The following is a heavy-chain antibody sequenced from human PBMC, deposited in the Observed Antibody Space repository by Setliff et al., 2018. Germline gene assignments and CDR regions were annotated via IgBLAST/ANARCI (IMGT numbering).Heavy chain of an antibody. Sequence: ASVKVSCKSSGFTFTDYGITWVRQVPGQGLEWMGWINSYNFNTQYAQKFQGRVTVTTDTATTTAYLELRSLRSDDTAVYFCSRLVRFCTRTVCQRLSGDDYWGQGTLVTVSS. J-gene: IGHJ4*02. CDR3: SRLVRFCTRTVCQRLSGDDY. CDR2: INSYNFNT. D-gene: IGHD3-10*01. V-gene: IGHV1-18*01. CDR1: GFTFTDYG.